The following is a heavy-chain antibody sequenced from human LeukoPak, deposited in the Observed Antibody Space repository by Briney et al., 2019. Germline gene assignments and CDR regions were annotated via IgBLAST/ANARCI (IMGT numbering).Heavy chain of an antibody. CDR1: GGSISSGGYS. CDR3: ARDAWFADARAFDI. Sequence: PSETLSLTCADSGGSISSGGYSWSWIRQPPGKGLEWIGYIYHSGSTYYNPSLKSRVTISVDRSKNQFSLKLSSVTAADTAVYYCARDAWFADARAFDIWGQGTMVTVSS. J-gene: IGHJ3*02. D-gene: IGHD3-10*01. CDR2: IYHSGST. V-gene: IGHV4-30-2*01.